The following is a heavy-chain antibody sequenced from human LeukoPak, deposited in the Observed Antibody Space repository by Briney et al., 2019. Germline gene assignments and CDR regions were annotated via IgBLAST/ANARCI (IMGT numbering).Heavy chain of an antibody. J-gene: IGHJ4*02. Sequence: SETLSLTCTVSDYSISNGYYWGWVRQPPGKGLEWIGSIYHSGSTHYNPSLKSRVTISVDTSKNQFSLKLSSVTAADTAVYYCARGILRRSIAARPGRLYYFDYWGQGTLVTVSS. D-gene: IGHD6-6*01. CDR1: DYSISNGYY. CDR2: IYHSGST. V-gene: IGHV4-38-2*02. CDR3: ARGILRRSIAARPGRLYYFDY.